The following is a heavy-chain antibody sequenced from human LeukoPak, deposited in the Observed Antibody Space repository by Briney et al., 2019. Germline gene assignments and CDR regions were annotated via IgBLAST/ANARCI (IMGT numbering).Heavy chain of an antibody. Sequence: PSETLSLTCAVSGYSISSGYYWGWIRQPPGKGLEWIGSIYHSGSTYYNPSLKSRVTISVDTSKNQFSLKLSSVTAADTAVYYCARKVPYYDFWSGYYFDYWGQGTLVTVSS. CDR2: IYHSGST. CDR1: GYSISSGYY. V-gene: IGHV4-38-2*01. D-gene: IGHD3-3*01. J-gene: IGHJ4*02. CDR3: ARKVPYYDFWSGYYFDY.